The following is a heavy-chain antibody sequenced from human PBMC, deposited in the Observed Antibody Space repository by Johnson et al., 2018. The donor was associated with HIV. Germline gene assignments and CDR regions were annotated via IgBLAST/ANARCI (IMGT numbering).Heavy chain of an antibody. CDR3: TSERGRYYDSSNDAFDI. CDR1: GFTFSNAC. Sequence: VQLVESGGGLVKPGGSLRLSCAASGFTFSNACMSWVRQAPGKGLEWVGCINSKTDGGTSDYAAPVQGSFTISRDDSKNTLYLKMNSLKTEATDVYYCTSERGRYYDSSNDAFDIWGQGTMVTVSS. CDR2: INSKTDGGTS. J-gene: IGHJ3*02. V-gene: IGHV3-15*01. D-gene: IGHD3-22*01.